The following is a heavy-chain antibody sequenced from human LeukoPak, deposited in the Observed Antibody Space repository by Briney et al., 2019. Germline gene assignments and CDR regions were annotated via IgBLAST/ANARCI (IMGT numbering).Heavy chain of an antibody. Sequence: PGGSLRLSCAASGFTFGTYSMNWVRQAPGEGLEWVSSVSSSSSYIYYADSLKGRFTISRANAKNSLYLQMNSLRAEDTAVYYCARTQLNSYYYYMDVWGKGTTVTVSS. CDR1: GFTFGTYS. CDR2: VSSSSSYI. V-gene: IGHV3-21*01. D-gene: IGHD2-2*01. CDR3: ARTQLNSYYYYMDV. J-gene: IGHJ6*03.